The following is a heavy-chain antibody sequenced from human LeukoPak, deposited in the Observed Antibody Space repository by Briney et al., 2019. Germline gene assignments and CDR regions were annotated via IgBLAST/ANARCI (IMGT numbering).Heavy chain of an antibody. CDR2: IYYSGST. J-gene: IGHJ6*03. CDR3: ARETSQKGAHYMDV. CDR1: GGSISSSSYY. Sequence: SETLSLTCTVSGGSISSSSYYWSWIRQPPGKGLEYIGYIYYSGSTNHNPSLKSRLTISVDTSKNQFSLKLSSVTAADTAVYYCARETSQKGAHYMDVWGKGTTVTISS. D-gene: IGHD3-16*01. V-gene: IGHV4-61*01.